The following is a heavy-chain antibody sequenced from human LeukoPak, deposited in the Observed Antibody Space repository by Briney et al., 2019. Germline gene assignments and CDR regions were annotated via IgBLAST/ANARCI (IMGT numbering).Heavy chain of an antibody. CDR2: ISGTAYSA. Sequence: GGSLRLSCATSGFTFSSYAMSWVRQAPGKGLEWVSGISGTAYSAYQADSVKGRFTISRDNSKNTLYLQMNSLRAEDTALYYCAKDLDDILTGYYGFDYWGQGALVTVSS. V-gene: IGHV3-23*01. D-gene: IGHD3-9*01. J-gene: IGHJ4*02. CDR1: GFTFSSYA. CDR3: AKDLDDILTGYYGFDY.